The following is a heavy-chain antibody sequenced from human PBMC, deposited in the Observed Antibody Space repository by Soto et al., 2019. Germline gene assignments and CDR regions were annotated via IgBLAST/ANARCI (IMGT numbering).Heavy chain of an antibody. CDR3: AKTQTFNGYYGGFDD. CDR1: GFSFAGYA. Sequence: WGSLRLSCAATGFSFAGYALNWVRQDPGKGLEWLSAVSVGGASTYYADSVSGRFSISRDVSGNMIYLQLNRLTAGDTATYYCAKTQTFNGYYGGFDDWGKKTRVIVSS. D-gene: IGHD3-3*01. J-gene: IGHJ4*02. CDR2: VSVGGAST. V-gene: IGHV3-23*01.